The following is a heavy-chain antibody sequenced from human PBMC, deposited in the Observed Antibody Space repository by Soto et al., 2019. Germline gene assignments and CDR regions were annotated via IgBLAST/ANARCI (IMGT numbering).Heavy chain of an antibody. CDR2: IIPIFITP. CDR3: ARGPDYRSSWYFGD. Sequence: QVQLVHSGAEVKKPGSSVKVSCKASGGTFSNYAISWVLQAPGQGLEWMGGIIPIFITPNYAHEFRGRVTITADDSTSTAYMELSSLRDEETAVYYCARGPDYRSSWYFGDWGQGTLVTVSA. D-gene: IGHD6-13*01. CDR1: GGTFSNYA. J-gene: IGHJ4*02. V-gene: IGHV1-69*01.